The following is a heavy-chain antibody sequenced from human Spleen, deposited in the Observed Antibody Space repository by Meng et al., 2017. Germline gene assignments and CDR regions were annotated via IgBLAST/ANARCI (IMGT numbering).Heavy chain of an antibody. CDR2: INPKSGDT. Sequence: ASVKVSCKASGYSFSSNGFTWVRQAPGQGLEWMGRINPKSGDTHYAQKFQARVTMTGDTSISTAYMELSGLRSDDTAMYYCARDEDISAAGKLFGDYWGQGTLVTVSS. D-gene: IGHD6-25*01. V-gene: IGHV1-2*06. CDR3: ARDEDISAAGKLFGDY. J-gene: IGHJ4*02. CDR1: GYSFSSNG.